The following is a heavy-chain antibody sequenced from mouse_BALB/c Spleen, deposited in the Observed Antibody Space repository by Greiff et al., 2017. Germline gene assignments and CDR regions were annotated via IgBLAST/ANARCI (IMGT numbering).Heavy chain of an antibody. Sequence: QVQLQQSGPGLVAPSQSLSITCTVSGFSLTSYDISWIRQPPGKGLEWLGVIWTGGGTNYNSAFMSRLSISKDNSKSQVFLKMNSLQTDDTAIYYGVRDDGNYVFAYWGQGTLVTVSA. CDR2: IWTGGGT. CDR3: VRDDGNYVFAY. J-gene: IGHJ3*01. D-gene: IGHD2-1*01. V-gene: IGHV2-9-2*01. CDR1: GFSLTSYD.